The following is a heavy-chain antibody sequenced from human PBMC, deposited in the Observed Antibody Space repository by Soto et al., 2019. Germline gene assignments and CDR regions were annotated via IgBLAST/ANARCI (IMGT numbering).Heavy chain of an antibody. D-gene: IGHD4-17*01. J-gene: IGHJ4*02. CDR3: ARTSQGDYGDYAFDY. CDR2: IIPIFGTA. CDR1: GGTFSSYA. Sequence: QVQLVQSGAEVKKPGSSVKVSCKASGGTFSSYAISWVRQAPGQGLEWMGGIIPIFGTANYAQKFQGRVTHTAAEATSTAYMELSSLRSEDTAVDYCARTSQGDYGDYAFDYWGQGTLVTVSS. V-gene: IGHV1-69*12.